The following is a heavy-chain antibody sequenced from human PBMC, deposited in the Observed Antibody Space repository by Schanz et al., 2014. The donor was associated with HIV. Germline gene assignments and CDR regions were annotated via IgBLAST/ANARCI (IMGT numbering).Heavy chain of an antibody. CDR1: GGTVSNYA. D-gene: IGHD6-19*01. CDR3: ARAPYRSGWYGVDY. CDR2: INPSGGRT. Sequence: QVQLVQSGAEVKKPGSSVKVSCKASGGTVSNYAMNWVRQAPGHGLEWMGIINPSGGRTNYAQKFQGRLTVTRDTSTSTVYMEMNSLRSEDTAVYYCARAPYRSGWYGVDYWGQGTLVTVSS. J-gene: IGHJ4*02. V-gene: IGHV1-46*01.